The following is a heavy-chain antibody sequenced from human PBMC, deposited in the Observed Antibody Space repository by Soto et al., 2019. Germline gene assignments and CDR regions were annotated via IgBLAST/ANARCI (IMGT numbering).Heavy chain of an antibody. D-gene: IGHD1-1*01. V-gene: IGHV4-34*01. Sequence: PSETLSLTCAFYGGSVTDYDWNWIRQPPGKGLEWIGEINHNRNTNYNPSLKSRATISIDTSKNQFSLKLSSVTAADTAVYYCARAMNDESVYYYYMDVWAKGATVTVSS. CDR3: ARAMNDESVYYYYMDV. J-gene: IGHJ6*03. CDR2: INHNRNT. CDR1: GGSVTDYD.